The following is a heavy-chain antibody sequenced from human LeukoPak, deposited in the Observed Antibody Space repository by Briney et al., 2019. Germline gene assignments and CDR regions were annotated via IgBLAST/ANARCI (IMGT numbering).Heavy chain of an antibody. CDR2: IYYSEST. V-gene: IGHV4-39*07. J-gene: IGHJ5*02. Sequence: ASETLSLTCTVSGGSISSSSYYWGWIRQPPGKGLEWIGMIYYSESTYYNPSLKSRVTISVDTSKNQFSLKLSSVTAADTAVYYCATFNRDSNWFDPWGQGTLVTVSS. CDR1: GGSISSSSYY. D-gene: IGHD3/OR15-3a*01. CDR3: ATFNRDSNWFDP.